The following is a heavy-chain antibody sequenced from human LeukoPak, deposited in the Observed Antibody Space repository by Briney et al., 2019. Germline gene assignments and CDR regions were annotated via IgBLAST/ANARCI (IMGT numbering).Heavy chain of an antibody. Sequence: ASVKVSCKASGYTFTGYYMHWVRQAPGQGLEWMGWINPNSGGTNYAQKFQGRVTKTRDMSTSTVYMELSSLRSEDTAVYYCARASTAAGTDGGFDYWGQGTLVTVSS. D-gene: IGHD6-13*01. CDR2: INPNSGGT. V-gene: IGHV1-2*02. J-gene: IGHJ4*02. CDR3: ARASTAAGTDGGFDY. CDR1: GYTFTGYY.